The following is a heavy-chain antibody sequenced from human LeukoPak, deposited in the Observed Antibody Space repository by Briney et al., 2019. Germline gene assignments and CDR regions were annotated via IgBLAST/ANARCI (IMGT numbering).Heavy chain of an antibody. CDR2: IYSDGSGT. V-gene: IGHV3-74*01. CDR3: ATDRGHAFDI. CDR1: GFTFSSYW. J-gene: IGHJ3*02. Sequence: GGSLRLSCAASGFTFSSYWMHWVRQAPGKGLVWVSRIYSDGSGTTYAESVKGRFTISRDNAKNTLFLQMNSLTAEDTAAYYCATDRGHAFDIWGQGTMVTVS. D-gene: IGHD3-10*01.